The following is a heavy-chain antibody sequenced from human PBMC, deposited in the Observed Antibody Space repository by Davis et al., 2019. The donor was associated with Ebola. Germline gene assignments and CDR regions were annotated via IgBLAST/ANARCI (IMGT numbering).Heavy chain of an antibody. Sequence: GGSLRLSCAASGFTFSDYYMSWIRQAPGKGLEWVSYISSSSSYTNYADSVKGRFTIFRDNAKNSLYLQMNSLRAEDTAVYYCARLAAAGTWFYLFYFDYWGQGTLVTVSS. D-gene: IGHD6-13*01. CDR3: ARLAAAGTWFYLFYFDY. J-gene: IGHJ4*02. V-gene: IGHV3-11*06. CDR1: GFTFSDYY. CDR2: ISSSSSYT.